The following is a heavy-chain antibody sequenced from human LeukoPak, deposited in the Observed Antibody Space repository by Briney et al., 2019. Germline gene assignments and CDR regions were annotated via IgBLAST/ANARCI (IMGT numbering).Heavy chain of an antibody. Sequence: GGSLRLSCAASGFTFDDYAMHWVRQAPGKGLEWVSGISWNSGSIGYADSVKGRFTISRDNAKNSLYLQMNSLRAEDTALYYCAKESPRKGSGWSVFDYWGQGTLVTVSS. V-gene: IGHV3-9*01. CDR2: ISWNSGSI. CDR3: AKESPRKGSGWSVFDY. CDR1: GFTFDDYA. D-gene: IGHD6-19*01. J-gene: IGHJ4*02.